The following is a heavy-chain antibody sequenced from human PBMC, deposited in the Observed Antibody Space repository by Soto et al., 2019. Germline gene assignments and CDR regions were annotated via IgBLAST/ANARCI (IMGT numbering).Heavy chain of an antibody. J-gene: IGHJ4*02. CDR1: GGSITSGDYY. Sequence: QVQLQESGPGLVKPSQTLSLTCTVSGGSITSGDYYWSWIRQPPGKGLEWIGYISYSGTTYYNPSPKGRLTLTAGTSQHKFPLKLTSVAAADPGVDYWARTNFYYVWGSYRFDYWGQGALVSVSS. CDR2: ISYSGTT. D-gene: IGHD3-16*02. V-gene: IGHV4-30-4*01. CDR3: ARTNFYYVWGSYRFDY.